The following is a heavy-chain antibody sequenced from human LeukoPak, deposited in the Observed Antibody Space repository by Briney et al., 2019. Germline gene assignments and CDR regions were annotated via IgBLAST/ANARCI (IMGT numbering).Heavy chain of an antibody. CDR2: IYYSGST. Sequence: SQTLSLTCTVSGGSISSGGYYWSWIRQHPGKGLEWIGYIYYSGSTYYNPSLKSRVTISVDTSKNQFSLKVNSVTVADTAVYYCARCLPFSSGCWGLDVWGRGTTVTVSS. CDR3: ARCLPFSSGCWGLDV. CDR1: GGSISSGGYY. D-gene: IGHD6-19*01. J-gene: IGHJ6*04. V-gene: IGHV4-31*03.